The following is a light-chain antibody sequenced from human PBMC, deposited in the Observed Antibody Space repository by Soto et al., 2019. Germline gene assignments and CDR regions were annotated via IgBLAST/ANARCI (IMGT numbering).Light chain of an antibody. CDR3: QQYNSYPWT. Sequence: DIQLTQYPSTLSASVGDRATITCRASQSISSWLAWYQQKPGKAPKLLIYDASSLESGVPSRFSGSGSGTEFTLTISSLQPDDFATYYCQQYNSYPWTFGQGTKVDI. J-gene: IGKJ1*01. CDR2: DAS. V-gene: IGKV1-5*01. CDR1: QSISSW.